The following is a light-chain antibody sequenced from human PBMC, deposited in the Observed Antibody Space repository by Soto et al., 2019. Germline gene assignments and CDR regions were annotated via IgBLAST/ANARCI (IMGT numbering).Light chain of an antibody. CDR1: QSVLYTSNGNNF. J-gene: IGKJ1*01. V-gene: IGKV4-1*01. CDR3: QQYYSSPWT. CDR2: WAS. Sequence: IAMTQSPASLAVSLGERATINCKSSQSVLYTSNGNNFLAWYQQKPGQSPNLLIYWASTRESGVPDRFSGSGSGTDFTLTISSLQAEDVAVYYCQQYYSSPWTFGQGTKVEIK.